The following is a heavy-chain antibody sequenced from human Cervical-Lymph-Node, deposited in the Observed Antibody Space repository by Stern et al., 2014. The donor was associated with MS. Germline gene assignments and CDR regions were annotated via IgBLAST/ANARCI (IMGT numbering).Heavy chain of an antibody. V-gene: IGHV1-69*01. CDR1: GGTFSSYA. J-gene: IGHJ3*02. CDR2: TIPIFGTA. D-gene: IGHD2-21*02. CDR3: ARAGYCGGDCFDAFDI. Sequence: QVQLVQSGAEVKKPGSSAKVSCKASGGTFSSYAISWVRQAPGQGLAWMGGTIPIFGTANYAQKFQGRVTITADESTSTAYMELSSLRSEDTAVYYCARAGYCGGDCFDAFDIWGQGTMVTVSS.